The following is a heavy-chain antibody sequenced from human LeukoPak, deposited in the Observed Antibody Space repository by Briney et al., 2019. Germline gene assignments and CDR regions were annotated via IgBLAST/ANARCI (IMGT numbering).Heavy chain of an antibody. CDR3: ARHVSVGYCSGTSCSYGMDV. V-gene: IGHV5-10-1*01. J-gene: IGHJ6*02. Sequence: GESLKISCKGSGSSFTSYWITWVRQMPGKGLEWMGRIDPTDSYTNYSPSFQGHVTISADKSISTAYLQWGSLKASDTAMYYCARHVSVGYCSGTSCSYGMDVWGQGTTVTVSS. D-gene: IGHD2-2*03. CDR1: GSSFTSYW. CDR2: IDPTDSYT.